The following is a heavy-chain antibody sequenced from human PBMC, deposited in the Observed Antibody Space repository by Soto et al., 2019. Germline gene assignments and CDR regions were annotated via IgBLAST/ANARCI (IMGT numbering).Heavy chain of an antibody. Sequence: GGSLRLSCAASGFTFSSYWMSWVRQAPGKGLEWVANIKQDGSEKYYVDSVKGRFTISRDNAKNSLYLQMNSLRAEDTAVYYCARDLVAWLRSKRRYYYYGMDVWGQGTTVTVSS. CDR3: ARDLVAWLRSKRRYYYYGMDV. D-gene: IGHD5-12*01. CDR1: GFTFSSYW. J-gene: IGHJ6*02. CDR2: IKQDGSEK. V-gene: IGHV3-7*05.